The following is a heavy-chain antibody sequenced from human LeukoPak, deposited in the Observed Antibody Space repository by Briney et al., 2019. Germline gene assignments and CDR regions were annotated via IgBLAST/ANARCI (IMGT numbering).Heavy chain of an antibody. J-gene: IGHJ4*02. CDR2: INHSGST. CDR1: GGSFRGYY. V-gene: IGHV4-34*01. CDR3: ARLCRSTSCYKGDY. Sequence: SETLSLTCAVNGGSFRGYYGGWIGKPPGKGLGWIGEINHSGSTNYNPSLKSRVTISVDTSKNQFSLKLSSVTAADTAVYYCARLCRSTSCYKGDYWGQGTLVTVSS. D-gene: IGHD2-2*02.